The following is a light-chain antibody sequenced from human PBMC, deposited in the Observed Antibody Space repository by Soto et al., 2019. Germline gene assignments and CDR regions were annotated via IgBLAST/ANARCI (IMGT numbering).Light chain of an antibody. CDR2: GAS. J-gene: IGKJ4*01. V-gene: IGKV3-20*01. CDR3: QQCGSSPLT. Sequence: EIVLTQFPGTLSLSPGESATLSCRASQSVSSSYLAWYQQKPGQAPRVLIYGASSRASGIPDRFSGSGSGTDFTLTISRLEPEDFAVYYCQQCGSSPLTFGGGTRGEIK. CDR1: QSVSSSY.